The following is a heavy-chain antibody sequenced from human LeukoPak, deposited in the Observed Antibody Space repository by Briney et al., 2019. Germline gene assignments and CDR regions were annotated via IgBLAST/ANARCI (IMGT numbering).Heavy chain of an antibody. J-gene: IGHJ4*02. CDR3: ARSYDILTGLDY. V-gene: IGHV3-33*08. CDR1: GFTFSDYY. Sequence: GGSLRLSCAASGFTFSDYYMSWIRQAPGKGLEWVAVIWYDGSNKYYADSVKGRFTISRDNSKNTLYLQMNSLRAEDTAVYYCARSYDILTGLDYWGQGTLVTVSS. D-gene: IGHD3-9*01. CDR2: IWYDGSNK.